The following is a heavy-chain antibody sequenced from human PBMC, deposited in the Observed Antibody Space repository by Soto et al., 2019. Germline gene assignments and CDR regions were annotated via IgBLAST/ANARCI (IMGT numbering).Heavy chain of an antibody. CDR3: ARVGGSYDAKGSWNY. CDR2: ISGYNGIT. D-gene: IGHD2-15*01. V-gene: IGHV1-18*01. CDR1: GYTFTSYG. Sequence: QVHLVQSGAEVKKPGASVKVSCKASGYTFTSYGISWVRQAPGQGLEWMGWISGYNGITNYAQKLQGRVTMTTDTFTSTAYMELRSLRSDDTAVYYCARVGGSYDAKGSWNYWGQGTLVTVSS. J-gene: IGHJ4*02.